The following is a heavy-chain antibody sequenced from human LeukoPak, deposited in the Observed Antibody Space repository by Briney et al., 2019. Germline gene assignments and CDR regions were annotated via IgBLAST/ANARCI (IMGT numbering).Heavy chain of an antibody. Sequence: SETLSLTCTVSGGSISSYYWSWIRQPPGKGLEWIGYIYYSGSTNYNPSLKSRVTISVDTSKNQFSLKLSSVTAADTAVYYCARLAFYDFWSGYHTLHYYGMDVWGQGTTVTVSS. CDR3: ARLAFYDFWSGYHTLHYYGMDV. CDR2: IYYSGST. CDR1: GGSISSYY. V-gene: IGHV4-59*08. D-gene: IGHD3-3*01. J-gene: IGHJ6*02.